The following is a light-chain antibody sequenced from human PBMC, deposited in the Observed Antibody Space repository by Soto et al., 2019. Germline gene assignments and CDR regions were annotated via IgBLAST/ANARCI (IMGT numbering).Light chain of an antibody. CDR1: QGIRND. J-gene: IGKJ1*01. CDR2: AAS. V-gene: IGKV1-6*01. Sequence: AIQMTQSPSSLSASVGARVTITCRASQGIRNDLGWYQQKPGKAPKLLIYAASSLQTGVPSRFRGSGSGTDLTITISSLQPEDCETYYGLQNYNYPPTFGQGTKVDIK. CDR3: LQNYNYPPT.